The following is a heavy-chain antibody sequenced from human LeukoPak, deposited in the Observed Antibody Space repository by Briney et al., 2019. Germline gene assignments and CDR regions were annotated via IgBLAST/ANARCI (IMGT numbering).Heavy chain of an antibody. Sequence: GESLKISCKGSGYSFTSYWIGWVRQMPGKGLEWMGIIYPGDSDTRYSPSFQGQVTISADKSISTAYLQWSSLKASDTAMYYCARLCSSTTGTGGSNYWGKETLATVSS. J-gene: IGHJ4*02. CDR3: ARLCSSTTGTGGSNY. V-gene: IGHV5-51*01. CDR1: GYSFTSYW. D-gene: IGHD2-2*01. CDR2: IYPGDSDT.